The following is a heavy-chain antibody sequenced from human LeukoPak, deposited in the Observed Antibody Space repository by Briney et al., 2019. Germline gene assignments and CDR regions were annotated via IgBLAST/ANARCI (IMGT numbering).Heavy chain of an antibody. CDR1: GGTFSSYA. Sequence: ASVKVSCKASGGTFSSYAISWVRQAPGQGLEWMGRIIPILGIANYAQKFQGRVTITADKSTSTAYMELSSLRSEDTAVYYCARDRLRNWNDVGRYYYYYGMDVWGQGTTVTVSS. V-gene: IGHV1-69*04. CDR2: IIPILGIA. D-gene: IGHD1-1*01. J-gene: IGHJ6*02. CDR3: ARDRLRNWNDVGRYYYYYGMDV.